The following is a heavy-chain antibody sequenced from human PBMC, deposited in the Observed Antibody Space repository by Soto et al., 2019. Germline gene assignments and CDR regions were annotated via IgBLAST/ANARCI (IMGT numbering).Heavy chain of an antibody. CDR3: AKRPQDCSGGSCYRNYFDY. V-gene: IGHV3-23*01. Sequence: EVQLLESGGGLVQPGGSLRLSCAASGFIFSNYDMSWVRLAPGKGLEWVSVISGSGGTTYYADSVKGRFTISRDYSKNTLYLQMNSLRAEDTAVYFCAKRPQDCSGGSCYRNYFDYWGQGTLVTVSS. D-gene: IGHD2-15*01. J-gene: IGHJ4*02. CDR2: ISGSGGTT. CDR1: GFIFSNYD.